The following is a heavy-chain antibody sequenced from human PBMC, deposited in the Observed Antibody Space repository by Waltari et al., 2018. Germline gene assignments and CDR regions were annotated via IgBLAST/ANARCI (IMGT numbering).Heavy chain of an antibody. V-gene: IGHV3-7*01. J-gene: IGHJ4*02. D-gene: IGHD2-21*02. Sequence: EVQLVESGGGLVQPGGSLRLSCAASGFTFSRYWLSWVRQAPGQGLVWVANIKQDGSEKYYVDSVKGRFTISRDNAKNSLYLQMNSLRAEDTAVYYCARGPGYGDYTGIEGSVESGDWGQGTLVTVSS. CDR1: GFTFSRYW. CDR3: ARGPGYGDYTGIEGSVESGD. CDR2: IKQDGSEK.